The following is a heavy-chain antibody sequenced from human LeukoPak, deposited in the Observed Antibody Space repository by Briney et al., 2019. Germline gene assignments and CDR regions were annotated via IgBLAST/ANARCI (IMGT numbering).Heavy chain of an antibody. D-gene: IGHD3-22*01. CDR3: ARWYYDSSGYYYYYYMDV. J-gene: IGHJ6*03. CDR2: MNPNSGNT. Sequence: ASVKVSCKASGYTFTSYDINWVRQATGQGLEWMGWMNPNSGNTGYAQKFQGRVTMTRNTSITTAYMELSSLRSEDTAVYYCARWYYDSSGYYYYYYMDVWGKGTTVTISS. CDR1: GYTFTSYD. V-gene: IGHV1-8*01.